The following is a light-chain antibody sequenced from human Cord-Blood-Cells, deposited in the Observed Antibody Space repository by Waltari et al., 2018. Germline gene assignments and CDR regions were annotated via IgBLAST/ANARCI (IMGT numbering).Light chain of an antibody. CDR1: SLRSYY. V-gene: IGLV3-19*01. CDR3: NSRDSSGNHQVV. Sequence: SSELTQDPAVSVALGQTVRITCQGDSLRSYYASWYQQKPGQAPVLVIYGKNNRPSGIPDRFSGSSSGNTASLPITGAQAEDEADYYCNSRDSSGNHQVVFGGGTKLTVL. J-gene: IGLJ2*01. CDR2: GKN.